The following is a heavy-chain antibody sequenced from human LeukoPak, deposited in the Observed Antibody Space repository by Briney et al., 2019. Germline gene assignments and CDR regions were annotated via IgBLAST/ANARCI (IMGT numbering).Heavy chain of an antibody. CDR2: ISSSSSYT. D-gene: IGHD3-10*01. J-gene: IGHJ4*02. CDR3: ARGGGSYYYGSEY. V-gene: IGHV3-11*05. CDR1: GFTFSDYY. Sequence: GGSLRLPCAASGFTFSDYYMSWIRQAPGKGLEWVSYISSSSSYTNYADSVKGRFTISRDNAKNSLYLQMNSLRAEDTAVYYCARGGGSYYYGSEYWGQGTLVTVSS.